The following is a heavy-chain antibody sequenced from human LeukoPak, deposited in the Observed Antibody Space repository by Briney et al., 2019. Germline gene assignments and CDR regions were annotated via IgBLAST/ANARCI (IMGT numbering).Heavy chain of an antibody. V-gene: IGHV4-4*07. CDR1: GGSISSYY. CDR3: ARGIDNNWFDP. CDR2: IYTSGST. D-gene: IGHD3-9*01. J-gene: IGHJ5*02. Sequence: SETLSLTCTVSGGSISSYYWSWIRQPAGKGLEWIGRIYTSGSTNHNPSLKSRVTMSVDTSKNQFSLKLSSVTAADTAVYCCARGIDNNWFDPWGQGTLVTVSS.